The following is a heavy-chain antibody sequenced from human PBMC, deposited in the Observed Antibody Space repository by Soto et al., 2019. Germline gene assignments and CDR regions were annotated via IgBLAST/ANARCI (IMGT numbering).Heavy chain of an antibody. CDR2: IHPSGGGT. J-gene: IGHJ4*02. CDR3: ARGWDIVVVPAAIGFDY. D-gene: IGHD2-2*02. V-gene: IGHV1-46*02. CDR1: GYTFNTYY. Sequence: GASVKVSCKPSGYTFNTYYLHWVRQAPGQALEWMGVIHPSGGGTTYAQKFLGRVTVTRDTSTSTAYMELSSLRSEDTAVYYCARGWDIVVVPAAIGFDYWGQGTLVTVSS.